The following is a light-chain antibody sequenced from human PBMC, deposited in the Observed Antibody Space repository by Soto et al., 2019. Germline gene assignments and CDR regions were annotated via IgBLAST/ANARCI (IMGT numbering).Light chain of an antibody. V-gene: IGLV2-11*01. Sequence: QSVLTQPRSVSGSPGQSVTISCTGTSNYVSWYQQHPGKAPKLIISDVNKRPSGVPDRFSGSKSGRTASLTISGLLAEDEADYYCCSFAGSYTSFVFATGTKVTAL. CDR2: DVN. CDR1: SNY. CDR3: CSFAGSYTSFV. J-gene: IGLJ1*01.